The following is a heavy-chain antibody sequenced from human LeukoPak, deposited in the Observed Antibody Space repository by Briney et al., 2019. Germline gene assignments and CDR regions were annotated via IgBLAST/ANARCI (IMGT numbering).Heavy chain of an antibody. CDR2: ISDSGGRT. CDR1: GITLSNYG. J-gene: IGHJ4*02. CDR3: AKRGVVIRVILVGFHKEAYYFDS. Sequence: GGSLRLSCAVSGITLSNYGMNWVRQAPGKGLEWVAGISDSGGRTNYADSVKGRFTISRDNPKNTLYLQMNSPRAEDTAVYFCAKRGVVIRVILVGFHKEAYYFDSWGQGALVTVSS. V-gene: IGHV3-23*01. D-gene: IGHD3-22*01.